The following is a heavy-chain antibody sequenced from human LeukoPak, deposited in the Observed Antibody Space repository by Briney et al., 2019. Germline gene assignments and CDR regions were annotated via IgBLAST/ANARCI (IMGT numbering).Heavy chain of an antibody. Sequence: SETLSLTCAVSGYSISSGYYWGWIRQPPGKGLEWIGGIYHSGSTYYNPSLKSRVTISVDTSKNQFSLKLSSVTAADTAVYYCARSSFLFEASDPFDIWGQGTVVTVSS. CDR3: ARSSFLFEASDPFDI. D-gene: IGHD2-2*01. CDR2: IYHSGST. CDR1: GYSISSGYY. V-gene: IGHV4-38-2*01. J-gene: IGHJ3*02.